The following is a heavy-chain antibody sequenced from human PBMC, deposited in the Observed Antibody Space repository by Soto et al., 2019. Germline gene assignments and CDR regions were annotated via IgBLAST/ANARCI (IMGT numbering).Heavy chain of an antibody. V-gene: IGHV4-31*03. J-gene: IGHJ6*02. CDR3: AREGPRDYYGSGSYSNYYYGMDV. Sequence: SETLSLTCTVSGGSISSGGYYWSWIRQHPGKGLEWIGYIYYSGSTYYNPSLKSRVTISVDTSKNQFSLKLSSVTAADTAVYYCAREGPRDYYGSGSYSNYYYGMDVWGQGTTVTVS. D-gene: IGHD3-10*01. CDR2: IYYSGST. CDR1: GGSISSGGYY.